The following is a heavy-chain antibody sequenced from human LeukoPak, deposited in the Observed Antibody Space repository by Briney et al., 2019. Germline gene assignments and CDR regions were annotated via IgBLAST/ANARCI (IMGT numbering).Heavy chain of an antibody. J-gene: IGHJ4*02. V-gene: IGHV3-30*04. D-gene: IGHD3-16*01. CDR3: ARDSRLPFDY. Sequence: GSLRLSCAASGFTFSSYAMHWVRQAPGKGLEWVAVISYDGSNKYYADSVKGRFTISRDNSKNTLYLQMNSLRAEDTAVYYCARDSRLPFDYWGQGTLVTVSS. CDR1: GFTFSSYA. CDR2: ISYDGSNK.